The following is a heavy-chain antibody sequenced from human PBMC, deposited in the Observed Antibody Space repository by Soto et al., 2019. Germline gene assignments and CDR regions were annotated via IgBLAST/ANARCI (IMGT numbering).Heavy chain of an antibody. CDR3: TRSMITTAGTDAFDL. CDR2: INPCRGGT. V-gene: IGHV1-46*03. CDR1: AYTFTSYY. J-gene: IGHJ3*01. Sequence: QVQLVQSGAEVKKPGASVRVSCKASAYTFTSYYVHWVRQAPGQGPEWMGMINPCRGGTDNAQKXPSXXTXPRDTSTSRVYMELSSLRSEDTAIYYFTRSMITTAGTDAFDLCGHGTLVTVSS. D-gene: IGHD6-13*01.